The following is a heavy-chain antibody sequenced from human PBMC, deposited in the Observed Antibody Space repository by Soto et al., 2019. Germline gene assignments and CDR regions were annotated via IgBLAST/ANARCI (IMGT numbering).Heavy chain of an antibody. CDR2: INSDGSST. Sequence: GGSLRLSCAASGFTFSSYWMHWVRQAPGKGLVWVSRINSDGSSTSYADSVMGRFTISRDNAKNTLYLQMNSLRAEDTAVYYCARVLTMLANFAYWGQGTLVTVSS. CDR1: GFTFSSYW. CDR3: ARVLTMLANFAY. D-gene: IGHD3-22*01. V-gene: IGHV3-74*01. J-gene: IGHJ4*02.